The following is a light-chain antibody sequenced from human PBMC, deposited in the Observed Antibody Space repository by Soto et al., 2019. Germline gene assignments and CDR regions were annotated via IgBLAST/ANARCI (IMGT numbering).Light chain of an antibody. CDR2: DIF. Sequence: EIVMTQSPATLSVSPVERATLSFRASQSVSSSYLAWYQQKPGQAPRLVIYDIFTRATGVPTRISGSGSGTEFTLTISSLQSEDFAVYYCQQYINWSWAFGQGTKVDIK. V-gene: IGKV3D-15*01. CDR1: QSVSSSY. J-gene: IGKJ1*01. CDR3: QQYINWSWA.